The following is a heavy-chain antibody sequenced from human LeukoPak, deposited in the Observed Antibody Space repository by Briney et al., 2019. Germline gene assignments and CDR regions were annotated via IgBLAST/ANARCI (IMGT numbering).Heavy chain of an antibody. CDR1: GFTFSSYA. V-gene: IGHV3-23*01. Sequence: GGSLRLSCAASGFTFSSYAMSWVRQAPGKGLEWVSAVSGSGGSTYYADSVKGRFTISRDNSKNTLYLQMNSLRAEDTAVYYCAKVMPLYQLQWGLYDYWGQGTLVTVSS. CDR3: AKVMPLYQLQWGLYDY. D-gene: IGHD2-2*01. J-gene: IGHJ4*02. CDR2: VSGSGGST.